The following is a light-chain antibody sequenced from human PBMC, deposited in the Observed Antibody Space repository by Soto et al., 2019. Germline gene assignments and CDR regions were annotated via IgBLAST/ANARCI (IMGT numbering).Light chain of an antibody. CDR3: QQYNNWPPLT. CDR1: QSVSSN. CDR2: GAS. Sequence: EIVMTQSPATLSVSPGERATLSCRASQSVSSNLAWYQQKPGQAPRLLIYGASTRATGIPARFSGSESGTEFTPTISILQSEDFAVYYCQQYNNWPPLTFGGGTKVEIK. J-gene: IGKJ4*01. V-gene: IGKV3-15*01.